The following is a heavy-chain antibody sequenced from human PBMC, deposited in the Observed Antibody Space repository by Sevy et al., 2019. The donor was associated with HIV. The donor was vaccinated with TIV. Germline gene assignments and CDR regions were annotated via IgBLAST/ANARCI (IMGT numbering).Heavy chain of an antibody. Sequence: ASVKVSCKASGGTFSSYAISWVRQAPGKGLEWMGGIIPIFGTANYAQKFQGRVTITADKSTSTAYMELSSLRSEDTAVYYCARSGGEGARQYYFDYWGQGTLVTVSS. CDR3: ARSGGEGARQYYFDY. J-gene: IGHJ4*02. V-gene: IGHV1-69*06. CDR1: GGTFSSYA. CDR2: IIPIFGTA. D-gene: IGHD6-6*01.